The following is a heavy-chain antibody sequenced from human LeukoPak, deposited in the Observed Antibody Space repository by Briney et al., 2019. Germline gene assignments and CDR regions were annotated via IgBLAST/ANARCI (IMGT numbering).Heavy chain of an antibody. CDR2: INHSGST. J-gene: IGHJ6*04. V-gene: IGHV4-34*01. D-gene: IGHD2-15*01. CDR1: GGSISSYY. CDR3: ARGLVGYCSGGSCYPDV. Sequence: SETLSLTCTVSGGSISSYYWSWIRQPAGKGLEWIGEINHSGSTNYNPSLKSRVTISVDTSKNQFSLKLSSVTAADTAVYYCARGLVGYCSGGSCYPDVWGKGTTVTVSS.